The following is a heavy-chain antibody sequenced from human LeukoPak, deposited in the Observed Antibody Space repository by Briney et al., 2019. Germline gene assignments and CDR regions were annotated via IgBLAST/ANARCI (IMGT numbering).Heavy chain of an antibody. V-gene: IGHV3-74*01. CDR1: GFTFSSYW. D-gene: IGHD3-10*01. CDR3: AMVRGVIGFDY. CDR2: INSDGSST. Sequence: PGGSLRLSCAASGFTFSSYWMHWVRQAPGKGLVWVSRINSDGSSTSYADSVKVRFTISRDNAKNTLYLQMNSLRAEDTAVYYCAMVRGVIGFDYWGQGTLVTVSS. J-gene: IGHJ4*02.